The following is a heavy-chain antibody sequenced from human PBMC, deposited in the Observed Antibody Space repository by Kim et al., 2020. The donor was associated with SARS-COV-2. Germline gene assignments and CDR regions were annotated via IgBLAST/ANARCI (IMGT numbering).Heavy chain of an antibody. D-gene: IGHD3-16*01. CDR1: GYTFTPYA. J-gene: IGHJ4*02. CDR2: INTNNGHP. V-gene: IGHV7-4-1*02. Sequence: ASVKVSRRTSGYTFTPYARNWVRQAPGQGLEWMGWINTNNGHPTYAQGFTGRFVFSLDSSVRSAYLLISSLKVEDTAVYYCARDGVGGYDYWGQGTLVT. CDR3: ARDGVGGYDY.